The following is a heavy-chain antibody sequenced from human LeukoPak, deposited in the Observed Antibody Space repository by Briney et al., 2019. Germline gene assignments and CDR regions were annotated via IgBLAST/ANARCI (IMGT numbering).Heavy chain of an antibody. Sequence: SVKVSCKASGGTFSSYAISWVRQAPGQGLEWMGGIIPIFGTANYAQKFQGRVTITTDESTSTAYMELSSLRSEDTAVYYCARTYYYDGSGYYEYDYWGQGTLVTVSS. D-gene: IGHD3-22*01. CDR3: ARTYYYDGSGYYEYDY. CDR1: GGTFSSYA. J-gene: IGHJ4*02. CDR2: IIPIFGTA. V-gene: IGHV1-69*05.